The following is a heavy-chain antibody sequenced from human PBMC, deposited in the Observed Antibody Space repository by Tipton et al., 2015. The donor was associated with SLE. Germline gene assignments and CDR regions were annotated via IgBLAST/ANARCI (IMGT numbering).Heavy chain of an antibody. CDR1: GFTFSSYA. J-gene: IGHJ3*02. D-gene: IGHD5-18*01. Sequence: SGFTFSSYAMSWVRQAPGKGLEWVSAISGSGGSTYYADSVKGRFTISRDNSKNTLYLQMNSLRAEDTAVYYCARQLGSLNAFDIWGQGTMVTVSS. CDR3: ARQLGSLNAFDI. CDR2: ISGSGGST. V-gene: IGHV3-23*01.